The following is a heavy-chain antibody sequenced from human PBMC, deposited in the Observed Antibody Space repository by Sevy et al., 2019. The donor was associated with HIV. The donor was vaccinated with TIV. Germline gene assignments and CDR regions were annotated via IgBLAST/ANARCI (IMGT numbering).Heavy chain of an antibody. CDR1: GFTFTSYS. V-gene: IGHV3-21*01. CDR2: TSSYSSYI. CDR3: ARDPGDYRPRRFDH. D-gene: IGHD4-4*01. J-gene: IGHJ4*02. Sequence: GGSLRLSCAASGFTFTSYSMHWVRQAPGKGLEWVSSTSSYSSYIYYADSVKGRFTISRDNAKNSLYLQMNSLRTEDTAVDYCARDPGDYRPRRFDHWGQGILVTVSS.